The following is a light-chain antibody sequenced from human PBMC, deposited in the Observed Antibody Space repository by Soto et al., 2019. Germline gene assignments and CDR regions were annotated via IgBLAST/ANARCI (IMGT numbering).Light chain of an antibody. CDR3: HQYGSAAMYT. CDR2: GAS. V-gene: IGKV3-20*01. CDR1: QSVSSNY. Sequence: IVLTQSPGTLSLSPGERATLSCRASQSVSSNYLAWYQQKPGQSPRLLIYGASSRATDIPDRFSGSGSGTHFTLTISRVEPEDFAVYFCHQYGSAAMYTFGQGTKLEI. J-gene: IGKJ2*01.